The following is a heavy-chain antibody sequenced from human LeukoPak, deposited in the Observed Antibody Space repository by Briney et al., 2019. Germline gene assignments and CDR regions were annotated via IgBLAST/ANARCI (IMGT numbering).Heavy chain of an antibody. CDR2: IWFDGSNE. Sequence: GRSLRLSCAASGFIFSSYGMHWVRQAPGKGLEWVAVIWFDGSNEYYADSVKGRFTISRDNAKNSLYLQMNSLRAEDTAAYYCASLVPLFDYWGQGTLVTVSS. J-gene: IGHJ4*02. CDR3: ASLVPLFDY. D-gene: IGHD6-6*01. CDR1: GFIFSSYG. V-gene: IGHV3-33*03.